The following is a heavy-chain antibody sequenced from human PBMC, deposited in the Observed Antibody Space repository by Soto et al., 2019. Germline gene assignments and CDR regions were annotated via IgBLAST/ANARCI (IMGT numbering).Heavy chain of an antibody. CDR2: IYYSGST. Sequence: SETLSLTCTVSGGSVSSGSYYWSWIRQHPGKGLEWIGYIYYSGSTNYNPSLKNQVTISVDTSKNQFSLKLSSVTAADTAVYYCARASRLAAMGFDYWGQGTLVTVSS. V-gene: IGHV4-61*01. CDR3: ARASRLAAMGFDY. CDR1: GGSVSSGSYY. D-gene: IGHD2-2*01. J-gene: IGHJ4*02.